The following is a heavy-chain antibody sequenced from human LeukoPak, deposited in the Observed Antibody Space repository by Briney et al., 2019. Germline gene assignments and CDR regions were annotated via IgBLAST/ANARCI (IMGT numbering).Heavy chain of an antibody. D-gene: IGHD2-2*01. Sequence: ASVKVSCKASGYTFTSYGISWVRQAPGQGLEWMGWIGAYNGNTNYAQKLQGRVTMTTDTSTSTAYMELRSLRSDDTAVYYCARLEDIVVVPAANAFDIWGQGTMVTVSS. CDR2: IGAYNGNT. V-gene: IGHV1-18*01. CDR1: GYTFTSYG. CDR3: ARLEDIVVVPAANAFDI. J-gene: IGHJ3*02.